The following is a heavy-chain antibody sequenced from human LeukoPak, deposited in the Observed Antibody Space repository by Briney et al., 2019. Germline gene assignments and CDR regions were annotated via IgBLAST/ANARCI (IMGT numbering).Heavy chain of an antibody. Sequence: PSETLSLTCTVSSGSISSSSYYWAWIRQPPGKGLECIGSIYYSGSTSYNPSLKSRVTISVDTSKNQFSLSLSSVTAADMAVYYCARTYSGYDAVDYWGQGTLVTVSS. CDR1: SGSISSSSYY. D-gene: IGHD5-12*01. V-gene: IGHV4-39*07. CDR3: ARTYSGYDAVDY. J-gene: IGHJ4*02. CDR2: IYYSGST.